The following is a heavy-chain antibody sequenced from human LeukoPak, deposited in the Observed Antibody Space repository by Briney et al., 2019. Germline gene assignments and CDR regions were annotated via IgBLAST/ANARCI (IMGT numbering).Heavy chain of an antibody. CDR3: AKRGVVIRVILVGFHKEAYYFDS. Sequence: GGSLRLSCAVSGITLSNYGMSWVRQAPGKGLEWVAGISGSGGTTTYADSVKGRLTISRDNPRNILYPQMNSLRAEDTAVYFCAKRGVVIRVILVGFHKEAYYFDSWGQGALVTVSS. D-gene: IGHD3-22*01. V-gene: IGHV3-23*01. J-gene: IGHJ4*02. CDR2: ISGSGGTT. CDR1: GITLSNYG.